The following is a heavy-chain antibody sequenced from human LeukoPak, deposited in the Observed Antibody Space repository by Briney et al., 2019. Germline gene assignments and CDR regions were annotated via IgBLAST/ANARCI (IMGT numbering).Heavy chain of an antibody. V-gene: IGHV1-18*01. J-gene: IGHJ4*02. CDR1: GYTFTSYG. Sequence: ASVKVSCKASGYTFTSYGISWVRQAPGQGLEWMGWISAYNGNTNYAQNLQGRVTMTTDTSTSTVYMELRSLRSDDTAVYYCARKALNLGALGYWGQGTLVTVSS. D-gene: IGHD3-16*01. CDR3: ARKALNLGALGY. CDR2: ISAYNGNT.